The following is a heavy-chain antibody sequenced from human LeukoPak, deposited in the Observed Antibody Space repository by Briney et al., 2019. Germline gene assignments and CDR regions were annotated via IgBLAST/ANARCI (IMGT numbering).Heavy chain of an antibody. CDR1: GGTFISYA. V-gene: IGHV1-69*13. J-gene: IGHJ6*04. D-gene: IGHD2-15*01. CDR3: AREKCSGGSFYSPGYYYYGMDV. Sequence: SVKVSCKASGGTFISYAIRWVRQARGQALEWMGGIIPIFGTANYAQKFQGRVTITADESTSTAYMELRSLRSEDTAVYYCAREKCSGGSFYSPGYYYYGMDVWGKGTTVTVSS. CDR2: IIPIFGTA.